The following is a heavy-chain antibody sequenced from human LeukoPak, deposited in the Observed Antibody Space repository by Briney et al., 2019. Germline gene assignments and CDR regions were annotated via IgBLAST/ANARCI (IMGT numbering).Heavy chain of an antibody. J-gene: IGHJ4*02. CDR1: GFTFRGYG. Sequence: SGGSLRLSCAASGFTFRGYGMHWVRQAPGKGLEWVSVIYSGGSTYYADSVKGRFTISRDNSKNTLYLQMNSLRAEDTAVYYCARDPVTYYFDYWGQGTLVTVSS. CDR2: IYSGGST. V-gene: IGHV3-53*01. D-gene: IGHD4-17*01. CDR3: ARDPVTYYFDY.